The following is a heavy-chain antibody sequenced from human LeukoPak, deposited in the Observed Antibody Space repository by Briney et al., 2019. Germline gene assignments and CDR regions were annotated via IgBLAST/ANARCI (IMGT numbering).Heavy chain of an antibody. D-gene: IGHD1-1*01. CDR3: AINRGTGWSYYFDY. Sequence: GGCLRLSCAASGFTVSSNYMSWVRQAPGKGLEWVSVIYSGGSTYYADSVKGRFTISRDNSKNTLYLQMNSLRAEDTAVYYCAINRGTGWSYYFDYWGQGTLVTVSS. V-gene: IGHV3-53*01. J-gene: IGHJ4*02. CDR1: GFTVSSNY. CDR2: IYSGGST.